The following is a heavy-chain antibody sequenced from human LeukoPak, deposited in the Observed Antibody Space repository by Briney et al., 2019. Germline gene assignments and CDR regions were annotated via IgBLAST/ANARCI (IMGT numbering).Heavy chain of an antibody. V-gene: IGHV1-8*01. CDR1: GYTFTSYD. CDR2: MNPNSGNT. CDR3: ARDSLNNYYYYYYMDV. Sequence: ASVKVSCKASGYTFTSYDINWVRQATGQGLEWMVWMNPNSGNTGYAQKFQGRVTMTRNTSISTAYMELSSLRSEDTAVYYCARDSLNNYYYYYYMDVWGKGTTVTVSS. D-gene: IGHD5-18*01. J-gene: IGHJ6*03.